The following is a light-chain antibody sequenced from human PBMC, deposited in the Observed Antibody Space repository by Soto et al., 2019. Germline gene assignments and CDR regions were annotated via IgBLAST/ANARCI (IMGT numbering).Light chain of an antibody. V-gene: IGLV1-40*01. Sequence: QSVVTQPPSVAGAPGQRVTISCTGSSSNIGAGYDVHWYQQLPGTAPKLLIYGNSNRPSGVPDRFSGSKSGTSASLAITGLQAEDGAHYYCQSYDSSVSKVVFGGGTKLTVL. CDR1: SSNIGAGYD. CDR3: QSYDSSVSKVV. CDR2: GNS. J-gene: IGLJ2*01.